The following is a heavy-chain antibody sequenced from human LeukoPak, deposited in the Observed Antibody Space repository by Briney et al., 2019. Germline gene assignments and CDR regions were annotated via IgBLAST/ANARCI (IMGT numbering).Heavy chain of an antibody. J-gene: IGHJ4*02. CDR1: GFTFSSYS. Sequence: GRSLRLSCAASGFTFSSYSMNWVRQAPGKGLEWVSSISSSSSYIYYADSVKGRFTISRDNAKNSLYLQMNSLRAEDTAVYYCARHSSGYHDYWGQGTLVTVSS. D-gene: IGHD3-22*01. V-gene: IGHV3-21*01. CDR3: ARHSSGYHDY. CDR2: ISSSSSYI.